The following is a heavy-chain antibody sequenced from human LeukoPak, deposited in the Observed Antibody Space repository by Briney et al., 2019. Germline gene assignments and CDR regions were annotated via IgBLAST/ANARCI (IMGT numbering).Heavy chain of an antibody. CDR3: ARGEYCGGDCYSD. J-gene: IGHJ4*02. D-gene: IGHD2-21*02. CDR2: ISSSGRTT. CDR1: GFTFSSYE. V-gene: IGHV3-48*03. Sequence: GGSLRLSCVASGFTFSSYEMNWVRQAPGKGLEWVSYISSSGRTTYYADSVKGRFTISRDNAKNSLYLQMNSLRAEDTAVYYCARGEYCGGDCYSDWGRGTLVTVSS.